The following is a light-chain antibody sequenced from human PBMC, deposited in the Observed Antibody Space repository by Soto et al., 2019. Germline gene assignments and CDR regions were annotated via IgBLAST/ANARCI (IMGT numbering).Light chain of an antibody. CDR3: SSYTSSSTLYV. CDR2: DVS. V-gene: IGLV2-14*01. CDR1: SRDVGGYNY. J-gene: IGLJ1*01. Sequence: QSALTQPASVSGSPGQSITISCTGTSRDVGGYNYVSWYQQYPGKAPKLLIYDVSNRPSGVSNRFSGSKSGNTASLTISGLQAEDEADYYCSSYTSSSTLYVFGPGTKLTVL.